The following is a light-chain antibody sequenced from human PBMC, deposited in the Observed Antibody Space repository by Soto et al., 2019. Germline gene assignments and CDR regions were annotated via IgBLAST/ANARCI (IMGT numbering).Light chain of an antibody. CDR1: QALNTR. Sequence: EIVLTQSPATLSAFPGDRVTLSCRASQALNTRLAWYQHKPGQAPRLLIYLTSNRASGVPERFSGGGSGTDFTLTITRLEPEDFAVYYCQQYGSSLFTFGPGTKVDIK. CDR3: QQYGSSLFT. CDR2: LTS. J-gene: IGKJ3*01. V-gene: IGKV3-20*01.